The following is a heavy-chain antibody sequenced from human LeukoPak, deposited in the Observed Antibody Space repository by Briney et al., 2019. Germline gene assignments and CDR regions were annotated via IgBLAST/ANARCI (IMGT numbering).Heavy chain of an antibody. Sequence: SETLSLTCAVYGGSFSGYYWSWIRQPPGKGLEWIGEINHSGSTNYNPSLKSRVTISVDTSKNQFSLKLSSVTAADTAVYYCARVGWITGIPEIPTFDYWGHGTLVTVSS. CDR1: GGSFSGYY. V-gene: IGHV4-34*01. D-gene: IGHD1-20*01. CDR3: ARVGWITGIPEIPTFDY. CDR2: INHSGST. J-gene: IGHJ4*01.